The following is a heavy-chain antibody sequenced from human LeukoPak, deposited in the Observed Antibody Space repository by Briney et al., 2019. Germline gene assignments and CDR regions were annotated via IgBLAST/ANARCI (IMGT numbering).Heavy chain of an antibody. V-gene: IGHV3-53*01. CDR3: AREWGTGGNYRYDY. D-gene: IGHD1-26*01. CDR2: IYSGGST. Sequence: RTGGSLRLSCAAPGFTVSSNYMSWVRQAPGKGLEWVSVIYSGGSTYYADSVKGRFTISRDNSKNTLYLQMNRLRAEDTAIYYCAREWGTGGNYRYDYWGQGTLVTVSS. CDR1: GFTVSSNY. J-gene: IGHJ4*02.